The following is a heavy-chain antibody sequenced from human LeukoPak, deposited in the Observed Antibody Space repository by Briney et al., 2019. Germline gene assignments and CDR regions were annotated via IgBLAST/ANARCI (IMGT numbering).Heavy chain of an antibody. D-gene: IGHD5-18*01. CDR3: ARVTGGYSYGYSDY. CDR1: GGSISSSSYY. J-gene: IGHJ4*02. Sequence: PSETLSLTCTVSGGSISSSSYYWGWIRQPPGKGLEWIGSINYSGSTYYNPSLKSRVTISVDTSKNQFSLKLSSVTAADTAVYYCARVTGGYSYGYSDYWGQGTLVTVSS. V-gene: IGHV4-39*07. CDR2: INYSGST.